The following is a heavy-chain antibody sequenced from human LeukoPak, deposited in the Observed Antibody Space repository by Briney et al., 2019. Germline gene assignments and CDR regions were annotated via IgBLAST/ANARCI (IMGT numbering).Heavy chain of an antibody. V-gene: IGHV4-59*08. Sequence: PSETLSLTCTVSGGSISSYYWSWIRQPPGKGLEWIGYIYYSGSTNYNPSLKSRVTISVDTSKNQFSLKLNSVTAADTAVYYCARHPGSHCSSATCYTGGVFDYWGQGTLVTVSS. CDR1: GGSISSYY. D-gene: IGHD2-2*01. J-gene: IGHJ4*02. CDR2: IYYSGST. CDR3: ARHPGSHCSSATCYTGGVFDY.